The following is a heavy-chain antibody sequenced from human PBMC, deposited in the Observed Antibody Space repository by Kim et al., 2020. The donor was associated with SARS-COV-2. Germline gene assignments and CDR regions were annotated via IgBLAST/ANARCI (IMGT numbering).Heavy chain of an antibody. V-gene: IGHV3-30*01. D-gene: IGHD6-6*01. Sequence: YADSVQSRVTISRDNSKNALYLQMNRLRAEDTAVYYCARDRSSSSALDYWGQGTLVTVSS. CDR3: ARDRSSSSALDY. J-gene: IGHJ4*02.